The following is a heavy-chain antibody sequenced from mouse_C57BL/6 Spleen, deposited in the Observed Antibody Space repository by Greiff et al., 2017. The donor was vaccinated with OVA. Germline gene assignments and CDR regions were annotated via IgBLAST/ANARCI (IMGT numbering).Heavy chain of an antibody. CDR1: GYTFTDYN. Sequence: VQLQQSGPELVKPGASVKIPCKASGYTFTDYNMDWVKQSHGKSLEWIGDINPNNGGTIYNQKFKGKATLTVDKSSSTAYMELRSLTSEDTAVYYCARNYGSSYHFDCWGQGTTLTVAS. V-gene: IGHV1-18*01. CDR2: INPNNGGT. J-gene: IGHJ2*01. D-gene: IGHD1-1*01. CDR3: ARNYGSSYHFDC.